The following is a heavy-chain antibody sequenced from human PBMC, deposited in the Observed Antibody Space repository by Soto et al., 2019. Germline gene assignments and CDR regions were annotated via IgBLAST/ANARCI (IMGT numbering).Heavy chain of an antibody. D-gene: IGHD3-3*01. J-gene: IGHJ4*02. CDR2: ISPYNGNT. V-gene: IGHV1-18*01. Sequence: QVQLVQSGAEVKRPGASVKVSCKASGYTFRNYGITWVRQAPGQGLEWMAWISPYNGNTNYAQDLQGRVTMTTGTSTSTAYRELRSLTSEDTAIYYCARDLVSGSDFWRAYNGGYFDYWGQGTLVTISS. CDR3: ARDLVSGSDFWRAYNGGYFDY. CDR1: GYTFRNYG.